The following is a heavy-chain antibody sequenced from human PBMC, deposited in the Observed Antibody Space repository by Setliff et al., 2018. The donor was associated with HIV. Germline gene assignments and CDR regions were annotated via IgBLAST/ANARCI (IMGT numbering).Heavy chain of an antibody. CDR3: ARQPPLSALQVWFGDY. J-gene: IGHJ4*02. Sequence: SETLSLTCTVSGGSISSSSYYWGWIRQPPGKGLEWIGTIYYSGSTYSNPSLKSRVTMSVDTSKNQFSLKLTSVTAADTAVYYCARQPPLSALQVWFGDYWGQGILVTVSS. V-gene: IGHV4-39*01. D-gene: IGHD3-10*01. CDR1: GGSISSSSYY. CDR2: IYYSGST.